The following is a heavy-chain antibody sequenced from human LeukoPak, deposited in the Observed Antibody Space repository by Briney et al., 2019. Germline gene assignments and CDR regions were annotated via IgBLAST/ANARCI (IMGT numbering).Heavy chain of an antibody. V-gene: IGHV3-9*01. D-gene: IGHD1-26*01. CDR1: GFTFDDYA. CDR2: ISWNSGSI. CDR3: AKDIVSGSYYYYFDY. J-gene: IGHJ4*02. Sequence: GRSLRLSCAASGFTFDDYAMHWVRQAPGKGLEWVSGISWNSGSIGYADSVKGRFTISRDNAKNSLYLQMNSLRAEDTALYYCAKDIVSGSYYYYFDYWGQGTLVTVSS.